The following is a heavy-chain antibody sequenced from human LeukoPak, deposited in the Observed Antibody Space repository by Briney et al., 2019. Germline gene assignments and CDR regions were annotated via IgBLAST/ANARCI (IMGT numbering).Heavy chain of an antibody. CDR1: GYTFTGYY. Sequence: APVKVSCKASGYTFTGYYMHWVRQAPGQGLEWMGWISAYNGNTNYAQKLQGRVTMTTDTSTSTAYMELRSLRSDDTAVYYCARDRVRYYYYYGMDVWGQGTTVTVSS. CDR3: ARDRVRYYYYYGMDV. J-gene: IGHJ6*02. CDR2: ISAYNGNT. D-gene: IGHD2-8*01. V-gene: IGHV1-18*04.